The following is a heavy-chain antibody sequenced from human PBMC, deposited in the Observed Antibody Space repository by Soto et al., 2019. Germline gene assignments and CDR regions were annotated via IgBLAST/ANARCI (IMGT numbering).Heavy chain of an antibody. D-gene: IGHD3-22*01. Sequence: GASVKVSCKASGGTFSSYAISWVRQAPGQGLEWMGGIIPIFGTANYAQKFQGRVTITADESTSTAYMELSSLRSEDTAVYYCARGGVFYYDSSGPYLADAFDIWCQGTMVTVSS. J-gene: IGHJ3*02. CDR3: ARGGVFYYDSSGPYLADAFDI. CDR2: IIPIFGTA. V-gene: IGHV1-69*01. CDR1: GGTFSSYA.